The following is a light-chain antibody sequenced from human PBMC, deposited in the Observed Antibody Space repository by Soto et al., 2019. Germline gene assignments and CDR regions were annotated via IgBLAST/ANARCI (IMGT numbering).Light chain of an antibody. J-gene: IGKJ1*01. CDR1: QSISGY. Sequence: DIQMTPSPSSLSASVRDRVTITCRASQSISGYLNWYQQTPGKAPKLLIYDVSILQSGVPSRFSGSVSGTEFTLTISGLQPGDSATYYCQQYNNYPWTFGLGTKVEVK. V-gene: IGKV1-5*01. CDR2: DVS. CDR3: QQYNNYPWT.